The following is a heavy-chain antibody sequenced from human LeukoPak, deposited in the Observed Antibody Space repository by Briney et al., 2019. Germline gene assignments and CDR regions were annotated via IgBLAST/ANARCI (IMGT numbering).Heavy chain of an antibody. CDR3: ARLIAVAGTNYFDY. V-gene: IGHV5-51*01. D-gene: IGHD6-19*01. Sequence: LGESLKISCKGSGYSFTSYWIGWVRQMPGKGLEWMGIIYAGDSDTRYSPSFQGQVTISADKSISTAYLQWSSLKASDTAMYYCARLIAVAGTNYFDYWGQGTLVTVSS. CDR2: IYAGDSDT. J-gene: IGHJ4*02. CDR1: GYSFTSYW.